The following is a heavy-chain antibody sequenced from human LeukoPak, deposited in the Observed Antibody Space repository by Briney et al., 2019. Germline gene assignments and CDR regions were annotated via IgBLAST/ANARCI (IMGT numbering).Heavy chain of an antibody. V-gene: IGHV3-33*01. Sequence: GGSLRLSCAASGFTFSSYGIHWVRQAPGRGLEWVALIWYDGSNKYYADSVKGRFTISRDNSKNTLYLQMNSLRAEDTAVYYCARSLRGYSYVLDYWGQGTLVTVSS. J-gene: IGHJ4*02. CDR3: ARSLRGYSYVLDY. CDR2: IWYDGSNK. D-gene: IGHD5-18*01. CDR1: GFTFSSYG.